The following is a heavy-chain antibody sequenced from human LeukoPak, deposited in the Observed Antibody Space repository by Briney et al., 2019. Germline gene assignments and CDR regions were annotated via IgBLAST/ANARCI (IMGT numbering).Heavy chain of an antibody. CDR3: AREAPTGFGY. CDR1: GGSFSGFY. J-gene: IGHJ4*02. D-gene: IGHD3-16*01. Sequence: SETLSLTCAVYGGSFSGFYWSWIRQPPGKGLEWIGEINQSGFTKYNPSLKSRVTISVDTSKNQFSLKLTSVTAADTAVYYCAREAPTGFGYRGQGTLVTVSS. V-gene: IGHV4-34*01. CDR2: INQSGFT.